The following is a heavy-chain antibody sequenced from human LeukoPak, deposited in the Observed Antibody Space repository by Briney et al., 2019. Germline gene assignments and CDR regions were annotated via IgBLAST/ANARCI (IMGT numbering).Heavy chain of an antibody. CDR3: ARQNYDILTGYSVDY. V-gene: IGHV4-39*01. D-gene: IGHD3-9*01. J-gene: IGHJ4*02. Sequence: SETLSLTCTVSGGSISSSSYYWGWIRQPPGKGLEWIGSIYYSGSTYYNPSLKSRVTISVDTSKNQFSLNLSSVTAADTAVYYCARQNYDILTGYSVDYWGQGTLVTVSS. CDR1: GGSISSSSYY. CDR2: IYYSGST.